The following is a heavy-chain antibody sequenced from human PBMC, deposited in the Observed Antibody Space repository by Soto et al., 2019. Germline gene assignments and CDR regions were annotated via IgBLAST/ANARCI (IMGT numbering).Heavy chain of an antibody. CDR1: GGTFPNYI. J-gene: IGHJ4*02. V-gene: IGHV1-69*01. Sequence: QVQLVQSGAEVKNPGSSVKVSCKASGGTFPNYIINWVRQAPGQGLEWMGGFISTFGSTKVAQKFQARVIFTADLSTSTVYMELSSLRSDDTAVYYCARDVAGNSGYGVYWGQGTLVTVSS. CDR2: FISTFGST. D-gene: IGHD5-12*01. CDR3: ARDVAGNSGYGVY.